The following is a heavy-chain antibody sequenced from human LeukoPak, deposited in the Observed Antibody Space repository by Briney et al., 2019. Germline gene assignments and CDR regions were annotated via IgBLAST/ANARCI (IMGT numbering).Heavy chain of an antibody. V-gene: IGHV4-59*01. CDR1: GGSISTYF. Sequence: SETLSLTCAVSGGSISTYFWSWIRQAPGKGLEWIGNIHTIEKTNYNPSLKSRVSLSLDTSKKQFSLKMTSVTTADTAIYYCARDHNRSGDYVWWIWGQGTLVTVSS. CDR3: ARDHNRSGDYVWWI. J-gene: IGHJ4*02. D-gene: IGHD3-16*01. CDR2: IHTIEKT.